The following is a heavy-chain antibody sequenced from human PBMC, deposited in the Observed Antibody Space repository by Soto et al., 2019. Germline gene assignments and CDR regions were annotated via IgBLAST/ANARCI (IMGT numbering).Heavy chain of an antibody. CDR2: ISGSGDST. Sequence: EVQLLDSGGGLVQPGGSLRLSCAASGFTFSNYAMNWVRQAPGKGLEWVSVISGSGDSTYYADSVKGRFTISRDNSKNTLYLQMNSLRSDDTGIYYCARERQWEPLIYWGRGTLLTVSP. J-gene: IGHJ4*02. D-gene: IGHD1-26*01. CDR1: GFTFSNYA. CDR3: ARERQWEPLIY. V-gene: IGHV3-23*01.